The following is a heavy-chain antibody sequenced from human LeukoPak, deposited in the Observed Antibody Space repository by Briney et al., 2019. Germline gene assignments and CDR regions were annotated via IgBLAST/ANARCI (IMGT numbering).Heavy chain of an antibody. J-gene: IGHJ6*03. CDR3: ASKGPMVQPMGV. CDR2: INHSGNR. V-gene: IGHV4-34*01. Sequence: SETLSLTCAVYGGSFTTYYWSWVRQPPGKGLEWIGEINHSGNRNYNPSLKSRVTISVDTSNNQFSLKLTSVTAADTAVYYCASKGPMVQPMGVWGKGTTVTVSS. D-gene: IGHD2-8*01. CDR1: GGSFTTYY.